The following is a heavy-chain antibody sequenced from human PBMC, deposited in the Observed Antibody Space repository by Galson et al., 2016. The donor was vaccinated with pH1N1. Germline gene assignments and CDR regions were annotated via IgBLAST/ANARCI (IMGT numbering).Heavy chain of an antibody. CDR3: AKGTLPGYYDV. D-gene: IGHD3-22*01. Sequence: SVKVSCKASGYMFSTYGINWVRKAPGQGPEWMGRISGYNGNTIYAQKFQARISMTIDKSTSTVYMELRSLRFDDTAVYYCAKGTLPGYYDVWGQGTLVTVSS. CDR1: GYMFSTYG. CDR2: ISGYNGNT. V-gene: IGHV1-18*01. J-gene: IGHJ4*02.